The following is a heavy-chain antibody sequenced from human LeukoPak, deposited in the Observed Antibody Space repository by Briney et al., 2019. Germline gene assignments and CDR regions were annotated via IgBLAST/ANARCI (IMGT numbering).Heavy chain of an antibody. J-gene: IGHJ4*02. CDR2: IKQDGSEK. CDR3: ARRSFDY. Sequence: GGSLRLSCAASGFTFSDYWMSWVRQAPGKGLEWVANIKQDGSEKYYVDSVKGRFTISRDNAKNSLYLQMNSLRAEDTAVYYFARRSFDYWGQGTLVTVSS. CDR1: GFTFSDYW. V-gene: IGHV3-7*03.